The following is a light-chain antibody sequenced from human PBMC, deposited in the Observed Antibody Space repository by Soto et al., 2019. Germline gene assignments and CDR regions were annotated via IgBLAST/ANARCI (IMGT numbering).Light chain of an antibody. Sequence: QSVLTQPPSVSAAPGQTVTISCSGSSSNIGDNIVAWYQHLPKAAPNLLIYDNDKRPSGIPDRFSGSKSGTSATLGITGLQTGDEADYYCGSWDRSLNAYVFGTGTKLTVL. CDR1: SSNIGDNI. CDR2: DND. V-gene: IGLV1-51*01. CDR3: GSWDRSLNAYV. J-gene: IGLJ1*01.